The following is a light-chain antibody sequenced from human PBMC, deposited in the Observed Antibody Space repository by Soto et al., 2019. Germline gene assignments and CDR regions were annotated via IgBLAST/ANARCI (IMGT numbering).Light chain of an antibody. Sequence: QSVLTPSRSVSGSPGQSVTISCTGTSSDVGRYDYVSWYQHHPGKAPKLLIYDVNKCPSGVPDRFSGSKSGNTASLSISGLQAEDEADYYCCSKAGTSSAVFGGGTKVTVL. CDR3: CSKAGTSSAV. CDR1: SSDVGRYDY. CDR2: DVN. J-gene: IGLJ2*01. V-gene: IGLV2-11*01.